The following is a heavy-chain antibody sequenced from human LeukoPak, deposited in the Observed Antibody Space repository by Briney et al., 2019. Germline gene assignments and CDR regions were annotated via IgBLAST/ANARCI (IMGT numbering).Heavy chain of an antibody. V-gene: IGHV3-30*18. D-gene: IGHD6-13*01. CDR1: GFTFSSYG. CDR2: ISYDGTNK. J-gene: IGHJ5*01. Sequence: GRSLRLSCAASGFTFSSYGMRWVGQAPGKGLEGVAVISYDGTNKFYADSVKGGFTISRDNSKNTLFLQMNSLRAGDTAVYYCAKELYSTTWFDYWGQGTLVTVSS. CDR3: AKELYSTTWFDY.